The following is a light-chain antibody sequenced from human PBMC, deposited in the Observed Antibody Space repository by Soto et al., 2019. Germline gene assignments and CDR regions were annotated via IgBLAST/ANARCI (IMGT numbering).Light chain of an antibody. CDR1: QGISNY. V-gene: IGKV1-27*01. CDR2: AAY. CDR3: DKYNSAPAT. Sequence: DIQMTKSPSSLSASVGDRVTITCRASQGISNYLAWYQQKPGKVPKLLIYAAYTLQSGVPFRFSGSVSGTEVTLTISSLQPEDVATYYCDKYNSAPATFGQGNKVEIK. J-gene: IGKJ1*01.